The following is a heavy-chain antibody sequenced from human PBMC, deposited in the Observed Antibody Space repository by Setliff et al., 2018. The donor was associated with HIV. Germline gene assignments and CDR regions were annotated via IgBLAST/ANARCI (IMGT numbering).Heavy chain of an antibody. J-gene: IGHJ4*02. Sequence: LRLSCAASGFTFSNYAVTWVRQAPGKGLEWVSSLSGSGDSTYYADSVKGRFTISRDNSKNTVYLQMNSLRAEDTAVYYCVKGFPRRYLDSSGYYYFDYWGLGTLVTVSS. V-gene: IGHV3-23*01. CDR2: LSGSGDST. D-gene: IGHD3-22*01. CDR3: VKGFPRRYLDSSGYYYFDY. CDR1: GFTFSNYA.